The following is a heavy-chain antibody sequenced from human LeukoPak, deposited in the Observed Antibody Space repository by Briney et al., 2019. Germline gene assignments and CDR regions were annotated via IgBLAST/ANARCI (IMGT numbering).Heavy chain of an antibody. CDR2: INHSGST. V-gene: IGHV4-34*01. Sequence: PSETLSLTCAVYGGSFSGCYWNWIRQPPGKGLEWIGEINHSGSTNYNPSPKSRVTISVDTSKNQFSLKLSSVTAADTAVYYCARLPYGEFDYWGQGTLVTVSS. J-gene: IGHJ4*02. CDR3: ARLPYGEFDY. D-gene: IGHD4-17*01. CDR1: GGSFSGCY.